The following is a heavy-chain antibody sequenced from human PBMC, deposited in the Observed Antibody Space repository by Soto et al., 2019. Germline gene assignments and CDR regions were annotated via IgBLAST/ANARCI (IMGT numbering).Heavy chain of an antibody. CDR2: TYYRSKWYN. CDR1: GDSVSSNSAA. J-gene: IGHJ6*02. CDR3: AREGIAVAGSLMGHYGMDV. V-gene: IGHV6-1*01. D-gene: IGHD6-19*01. Sequence: SQTLSLTCAISGDSVSSNSAAWNWIRQSPSRGLEWLGRTYYRSKWYNDYAVSVKSRITINPDTYKNQFSLQLNSVTPEDTAVYYCAREGIAVAGSLMGHYGMDVWGQGTTVTVSS.